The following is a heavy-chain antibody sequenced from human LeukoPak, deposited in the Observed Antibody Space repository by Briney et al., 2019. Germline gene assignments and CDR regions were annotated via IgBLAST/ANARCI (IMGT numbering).Heavy chain of an antibody. CDR2: INHSGST. Sequence: SETLSLTCAVYGGSFSGYYWSWIRQPPGKGLEWIGEINHSGSTNYNPSLKSRVTISVDTSKNQFSLKLSSVTAADTAVYYCAREIVSEAKHPFDYWGQGTLVTVSS. D-gene: IGHD2/OR15-2a*01. CDR1: GGSFSGYY. J-gene: IGHJ4*02. V-gene: IGHV4-34*01. CDR3: AREIVSEAKHPFDY.